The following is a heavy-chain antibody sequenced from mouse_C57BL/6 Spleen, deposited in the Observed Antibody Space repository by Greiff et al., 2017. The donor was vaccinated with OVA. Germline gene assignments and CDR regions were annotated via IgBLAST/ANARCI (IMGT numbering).Heavy chain of an antibody. CDR1: GFSLTSYG. CDR2: IWSGGST. J-gene: IGHJ3*01. V-gene: IGHV2-2*01. Sequence: VQLQQSGPGLVQPSQSLSITCTVSGFSLTSYGVHWVRQSPGKGLEWLGVIWSGGSTDYNAAFISRLSISKDNSKSQVFFKMNSLQADDTAIYYCARSIYYGYDVFAYWGQGTLVTVSA. CDR3: ARSIYYGYDVFAY. D-gene: IGHD2-2*01.